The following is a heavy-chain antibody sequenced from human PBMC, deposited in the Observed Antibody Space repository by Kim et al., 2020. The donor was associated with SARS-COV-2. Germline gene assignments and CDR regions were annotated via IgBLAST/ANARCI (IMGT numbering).Heavy chain of an antibody. CDR2: SRNKPNSYTT. CDR3: ARIGSQGYFDY. CDR1: GFTFSDHY. Sequence: GGSLRLSCAASGFTFSDHYMDWVRQAPGKGLEWVGRSRNKPNSYTTEYAASVKGRFIISRDDSKNSLYLQMNSLKSEDTAVYYCARIGSQGYFDYWGQGTLVTVST. D-gene: IGHD1-1*01. J-gene: IGHJ4*02. V-gene: IGHV3-72*01.